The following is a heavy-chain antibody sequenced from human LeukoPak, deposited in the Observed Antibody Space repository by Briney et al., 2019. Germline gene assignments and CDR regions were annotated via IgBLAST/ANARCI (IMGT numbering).Heavy chain of an antibody. CDR1: GFTFSSYG. J-gene: IGHJ4*02. V-gene: IGHV3-30*02. D-gene: IGHD3-10*02. CDR2: IRHGGSNK. Sequence: GGSLRLSCAASGFTFSSYGMHWVRQAPGKGLEWVACIRHGGSNKYYADSVKGRFTISRDNSKNTLYLQMNSLRAEDTAVYYCAILGSGSSSWTDWGQGTLVTDSS. CDR3: AILGSGSSSWTD.